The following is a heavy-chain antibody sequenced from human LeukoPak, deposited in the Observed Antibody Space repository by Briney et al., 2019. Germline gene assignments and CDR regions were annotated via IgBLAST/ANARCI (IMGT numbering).Heavy chain of an antibody. CDR2: ISGSGGST. D-gene: IGHD7-27*01. J-gene: IGHJ4*02. Sequence: SGGSLRLSCAASGFTFSSYAMSWVRQAPGKGLEWVSAISGSGGSTYYADSVKGRFIISRDNSKNTLYLQMNSLRVEDTAVYYCAIDPNWGIRNWGQGVLVTVSS. CDR1: GFTFSSYA. CDR3: AIDPNWGIRN. V-gene: IGHV3-23*01.